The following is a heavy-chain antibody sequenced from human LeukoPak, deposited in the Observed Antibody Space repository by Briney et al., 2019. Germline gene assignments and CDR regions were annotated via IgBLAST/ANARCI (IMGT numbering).Heavy chain of an antibody. Sequence: ASVKVSCKASGGTFSSYAISWVRQAPGQGLEWMGRIIPILGIANYAQKFQGRVTITADKSTSTAYMELSSLRSEDTAVYYCARAGESGSYQDWGQGTLVTVSS. CDR3: ARAGESGSYQD. J-gene: IGHJ4*02. CDR1: GGTFSSYA. CDR2: IIPILGIA. D-gene: IGHD3-10*01. V-gene: IGHV1-69*04.